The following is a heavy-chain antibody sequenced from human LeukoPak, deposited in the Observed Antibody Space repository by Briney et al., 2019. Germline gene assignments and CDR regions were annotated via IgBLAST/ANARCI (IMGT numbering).Heavy chain of an antibody. J-gene: IGHJ6*03. D-gene: IGHD4-23*01. V-gene: IGHV3-11*01. CDR1: GFTFRSYW. CDR3: AREGPETPDYYYMDV. CDR2: ISSSGSTI. Sequence: GGSLRLSCITSGFTFRSYWMSWLRQAPGKGLEWVSYISSSGSTIYYAGSVKGRFTISRDNAKNSLYLQMNSLRAEDTAVYYCAREGPETPDYYYMDVWGKGTTVTVSS.